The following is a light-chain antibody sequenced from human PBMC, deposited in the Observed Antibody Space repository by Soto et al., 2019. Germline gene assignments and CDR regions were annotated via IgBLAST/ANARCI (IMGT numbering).Light chain of an antibody. CDR3: LQHKSYPLT. CDR2: AAS. CDR1: QDISSY. J-gene: IGKJ4*01. Sequence: DIQMTQSPSAMSASVGDRVTITCRASQDISSYLAWFQQKPGKVPKRLIYAASSLHSGVPARFSGSGSGTEFTLTSSSLQPEDFASYYCLQHKSYPLTFGGGTKVEIK. V-gene: IGKV1-17*03.